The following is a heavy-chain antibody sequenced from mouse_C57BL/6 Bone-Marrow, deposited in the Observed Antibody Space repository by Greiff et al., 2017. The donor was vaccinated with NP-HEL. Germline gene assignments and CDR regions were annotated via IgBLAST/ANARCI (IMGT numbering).Heavy chain of an antibody. CDR2: INPGSGRT. J-gene: IGHJ2*01. CDR3: ARSSYYYGSSFFDY. V-gene: IGHV1-54*01. D-gene: IGHD1-1*01. CDR1: GYAFTNYL. Sequence: QVQLQQSGAELVRPGTSVKVSCKASGYAFTNYLIEWVKQRPGQGLEWIGVINPGSGRTNYNEKFKGKATLTADKSSSTAYMQLSSLTSEDSAVYFCARSSYYYGSSFFDYWGQGTTLTVSS.